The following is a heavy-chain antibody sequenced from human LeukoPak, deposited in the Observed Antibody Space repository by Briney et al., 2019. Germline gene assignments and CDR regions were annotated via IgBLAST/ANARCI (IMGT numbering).Heavy chain of an antibody. CDR3: ARGYGSSSYNWFDP. V-gene: IGHV4-34*01. J-gene: IGHJ5*02. CDR2: INHSGST. D-gene: IGHD6-6*01. CDR1: GGSFSGYH. Sequence: SETLYLTCAVYGGSFSGYHCSWIRQPPGKGLEWIGEINHSGSTNYNPSLKSRVTISVDTSKNQFSLKLRSVTAADTAVYYCARGYGSSSYNWFDPWGQGTLVTVSS.